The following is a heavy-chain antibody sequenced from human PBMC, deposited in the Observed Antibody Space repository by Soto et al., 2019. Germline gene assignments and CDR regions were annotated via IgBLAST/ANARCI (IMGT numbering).Heavy chain of an antibody. CDR1: GGSISSSNW. Sequence: QVQLQESGPGLVKPSGTLSLTCAVSGGSISSSNWWSWVRQPPGKGLEWIGEIYHSGSTNYNPSLKSPVTQSGDKSQNQVSPKLSSVNAADTAVYYRALYTVTTMYYYGKDGWGQGTTVTVSS. CDR3: ALYTVTTMYYYGKDG. V-gene: IGHV4-4*02. D-gene: IGHD4-17*01. J-gene: IGHJ6*02. CDR2: IYHSGST.